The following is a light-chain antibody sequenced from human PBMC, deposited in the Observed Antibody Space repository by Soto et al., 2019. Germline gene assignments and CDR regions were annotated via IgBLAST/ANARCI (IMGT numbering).Light chain of an antibody. V-gene: IGKV1-12*01. CDR3: QQANSFPPWT. J-gene: IGKJ1*01. Sequence: DIQMTQSPSSVSASVGDRVTITCRASQGIGNYLAWYQQKPGKAPKLLIYAAANSQTWDPSRFSGSGSGTDFTLTISSLQPEDFATYYCQQANSFPPWTFGQGTKVEVK. CDR1: QGIGNY. CDR2: AAA.